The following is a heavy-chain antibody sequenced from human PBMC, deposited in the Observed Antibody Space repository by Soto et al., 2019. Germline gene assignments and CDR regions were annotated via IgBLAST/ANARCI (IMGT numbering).Heavy chain of an antibody. Sequence: EVQLVASGGGLVQPGRSLRLSCAASGFTFDDYAMHWVRQAPGKGLEWVSGISWNSGSIGYADSVKGRFTISRDNAKNSLYLQMNSLRAEDTALYYCAKDITFGGVIVGTFYWGQGTLVTVSS. CDR2: ISWNSGSI. D-gene: IGHD3-16*02. V-gene: IGHV3-9*01. J-gene: IGHJ4*02. CDR3: AKDITFGGVIVGTFY. CDR1: GFTFDDYA.